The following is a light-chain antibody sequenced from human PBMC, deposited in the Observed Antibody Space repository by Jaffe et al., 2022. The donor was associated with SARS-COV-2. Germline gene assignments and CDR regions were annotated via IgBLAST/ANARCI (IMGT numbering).Light chain of an antibody. J-gene: IGLJ2*01. CDR2: NNN. CDR1: SSNIGSNS. V-gene: IGLV1-44*01. CDR3: AAWDDSLNGL. Sequence: QSVLTQPPSASGTPGQRVTISCSGGSSNIGSNSVNWYQQLPGTAPKLLIYNNNQRPSGVPDRFSGSKSGTSASLAISGLQSEDEADYYCAAWDDSLNGLFGGGTKLTVL.